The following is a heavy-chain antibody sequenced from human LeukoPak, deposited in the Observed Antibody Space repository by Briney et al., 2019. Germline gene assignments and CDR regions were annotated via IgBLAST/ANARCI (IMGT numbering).Heavy chain of an antibody. CDR1: GYTFTSYD. J-gene: IGHJ4*02. CDR2: MNPNSGNT. CDR3: ARDRGFDDYGDYFDY. V-gene: IGHV1-8*01. D-gene: IGHD4-17*01. Sequence: ASVKVSCKASGYTFTSYDINWVRQATGQGLEWMGWMNPNSGNTGYAQKFQGRVTMTTDTSTSTAYMELRSPRSDDTAVYYCARDRGFDDYGDYFDYWGQGTLVTVSS.